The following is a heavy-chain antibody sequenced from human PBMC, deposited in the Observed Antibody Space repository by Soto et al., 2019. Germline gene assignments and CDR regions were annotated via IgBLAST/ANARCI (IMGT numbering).Heavy chain of an antibody. CDR3: AIDYYDFWSGPPVYMDV. CDR2: ISYDGSNK. J-gene: IGHJ6*03. Sequence: GGSLRLSCAASGFTFSSYGMHWVRQAPGKGLEWVAVISYDGSNKYYADSVKGRFTISRDNSKNTLYLQMNSLRAEDTAVYYCAIDYYDFWSGPPVYMDVWGKGTTVTVSS. CDR1: GFTFSSYG. V-gene: IGHV3-30*03. D-gene: IGHD3-3*01.